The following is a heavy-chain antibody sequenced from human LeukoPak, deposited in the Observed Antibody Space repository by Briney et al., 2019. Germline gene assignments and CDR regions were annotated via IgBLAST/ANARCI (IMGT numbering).Heavy chain of an antibody. V-gene: IGHV3-23*01. Sequence: GGSLRLSCAASGFTFSSYGMSWVRQAPGKGLEWVSAISGSGGSTYYADSVKGRFTISRDNSKNTLYLQMNGLRAEDTALYYCAKYSSAWDEDYWGQGTLVTVSS. J-gene: IGHJ4*02. CDR1: GFTFSSYG. D-gene: IGHD6-19*01. CDR3: AKYSSAWDEDY. CDR2: ISGSGGST.